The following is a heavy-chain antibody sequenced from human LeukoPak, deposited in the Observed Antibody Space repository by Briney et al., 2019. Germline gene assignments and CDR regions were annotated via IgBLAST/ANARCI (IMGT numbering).Heavy chain of an antibody. CDR3: ARVRWLRMYYFDY. D-gene: IGHD5-12*01. Sequence: ASVKGSCKASGYTFTGYYMHWVRQAPGQGLEWMGWINPNSGGTNYAQKFQGRVTMTRDTSISTAYMELSRLRSDDTAVYYCARVRWLRMYYFDYWGQGTLVTVSS. CDR2: INPNSGGT. CDR1: GYTFTGYY. V-gene: IGHV1-2*02. J-gene: IGHJ4*02.